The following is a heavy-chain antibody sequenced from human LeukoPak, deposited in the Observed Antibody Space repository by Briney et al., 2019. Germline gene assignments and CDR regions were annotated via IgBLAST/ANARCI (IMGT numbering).Heavy chain of an antibody. CDR2: IRQDGSEK. Sequence: PGGSLRLSCIASGFTFSHYWMSWVRQAPGKGLEWVANIRQDGSEKYYVDSVKGRFTISRDNAKNSLSLQMNSLRAEDTALYYCARGGYRNFDSWGQGGLVTVSS. CDR3: ARGGYRNFDS. V-gene: IGHV3-7*05. D-gene: IGHD5-18*01. CDR1: GFTFSHYW. J-gene: IGHJ4*02.